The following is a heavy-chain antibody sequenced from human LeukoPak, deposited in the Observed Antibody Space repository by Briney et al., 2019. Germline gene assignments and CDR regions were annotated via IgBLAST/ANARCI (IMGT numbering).Heavy chain of an antibody. CDR1: GFTFSDYS. D-gene: IGHD3-10*01. J-gene: IGHJ5*02. CDR2: ISTSSSYT. Sequence: GGSLRLSCAASGFTFSDYSMSWIRQAPGKGLEWVSYISTSSSYTNYADSVKGRFTISRDDAKNSLYLQMNSLRAEDTAVYYCARDRYYASGSYNWFDPWGQGTLVTVSS. CDR3: ARDRYYASGSYNWFDP. V-gene: IGHV3-11*05.